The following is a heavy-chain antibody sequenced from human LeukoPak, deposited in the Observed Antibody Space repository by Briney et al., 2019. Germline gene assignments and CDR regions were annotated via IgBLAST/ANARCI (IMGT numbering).Heavy chain of an antibody. V-gene: IGHV3-48*04. J-gene: IGHJ4*02. CDR2: ISSSGSTI. CDR1: GFTFSSYG. D-gene: IGHD5-12*01. CDR3: ARSRLWGIVATIQEFDY. Sequence: AGGSLRLSCAASGFTFSSYGMSWIRQAPGKGLEWVSYISSSGSTIYYADSVKGRFTISRDNAKNSLYLQMNSLRAEDTAVYYCARSRLWGIVATIQEFDYWGQGTLVTVSS.